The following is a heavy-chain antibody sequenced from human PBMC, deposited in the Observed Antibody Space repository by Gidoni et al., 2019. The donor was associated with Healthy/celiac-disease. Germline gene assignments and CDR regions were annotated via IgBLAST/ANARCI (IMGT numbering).Heavy chain of an antibody. CDR3: ASRSGWYFLHYFDY. V-gene: IGHV4-39*01. D-gene: IGHD6-19*01. J-gene: IGHJ4*02. Sequence: QLQLQESGPGLVKPSETLSLTCTVPGGSISSSSYYWGWIRQPPGKGLEWIGSIYYSGSTSYNPSLKSRVTISVDTSKNQFSLKLSSVTAADTAVYYCASRSGWYFLHYFDYWGQGTLVTVSS. CDR1: GGSISSSSYY. CDR2: IYYSGST.